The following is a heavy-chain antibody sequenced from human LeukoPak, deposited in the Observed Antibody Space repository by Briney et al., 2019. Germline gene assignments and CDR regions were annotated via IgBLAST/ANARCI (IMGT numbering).Heavy chain of an antibody. D-gene: IGHD2-2*01. Sequence: SETLSLTWTVSGGSISSGDYYWSWIRQPPGKGLEWIGYIYYSGSTYYNPSLKSRVTISVDTSKNQFSLKLSSVTAADTAVYYCARESVDTRPSIAFDIWGQGTMVTVSS. V-gene: IGHV4-30-4*01. CDR3: ARESVDTRPSIAFDI. CDR1: GGSISSGDYY. CDR2: IYYSGST. J-gene: IGHJ3*02.